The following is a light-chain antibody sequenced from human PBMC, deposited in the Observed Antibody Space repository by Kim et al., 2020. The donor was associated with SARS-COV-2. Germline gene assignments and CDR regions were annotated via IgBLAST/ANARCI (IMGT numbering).Light chain of an antibody. CDR1: QSVSSN. CDR3: QQYNNWPPLT. J-gene: IGKJ4*01. Sequence: SPEERATLSCRASQSVSSNLDWYQQKTGQAPRLRTYGASTRATGIPARCSGSGSGTEFTLTISSLQSEDFVVYYCQQYNNWPPLTFGGGTKVDIK. V-gene: IGKV3-15*01. CDR2: GAS.